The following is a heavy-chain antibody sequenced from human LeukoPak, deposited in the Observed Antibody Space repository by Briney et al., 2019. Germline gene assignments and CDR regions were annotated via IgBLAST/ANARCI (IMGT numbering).Heavy chain of an antibody. V-gene: IGHV4-59*01. D-gene: IGHD6-19*01. CDR3: ARNSGWYDY. J-gene: IGHJ4*02. CDR1: GGSISSYY. Sequence: SETLSLTCTVSGGSISSYYWSWIRQPPGKGLEWIGYIYYSGNTNYNPSLKSRVTISVDTSKNQFSLKLSSVTAADTAVYYCARNSGWYDYWGQGTLVTVSS. CDR2: IYYSGNT.